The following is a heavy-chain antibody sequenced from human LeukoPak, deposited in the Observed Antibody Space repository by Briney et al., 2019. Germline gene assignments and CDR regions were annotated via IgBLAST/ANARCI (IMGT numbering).Heavy chain of an antibody. V-gene: IGHV3-30*02. Sequence: GSLRLFCAASGFTFSSYGMHCVRQAPGKGLGWVAFIRYDGSNKYYADSVKGRFTISRDNSKNTLYLQMHRQQAEDTAVYYCGKDGEQQLVIDYWGQGTPVTVSS. CDR2: IRYDGSNK. D-gene: IGHD6-13*01. CDR1: GFTFSSYG. CDR3: GKDGEQQLVIDY. J-gene: IGHJ4*02.